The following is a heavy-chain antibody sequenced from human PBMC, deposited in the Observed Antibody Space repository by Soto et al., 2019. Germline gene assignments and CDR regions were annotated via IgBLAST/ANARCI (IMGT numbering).Heavy chain of an antibody. CDR2: IYYSGST. Sequence: SETLSLTCTVSGGSISSYYWSWIRQPPGKGLEWIGYIYYSGSTNYNPSLKSRVTISVDTSKNQFSLKLSSVTAAETAVYYCARAEGRIHNWNDGGGWFDPWGQGTLVTVSS. D-gene: IGHD1-20*01. J-gene: IGHJ5*02. CDR1: GGSISSYY. V-gene: IGHV4-59*01. CDR3: ARAEGRIHNWNDGGGWFDP.